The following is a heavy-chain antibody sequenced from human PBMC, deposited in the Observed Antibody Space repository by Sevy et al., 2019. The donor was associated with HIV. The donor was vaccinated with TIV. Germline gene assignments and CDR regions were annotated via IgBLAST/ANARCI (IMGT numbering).Heavy chain of an antibody. J-gene: IGHJ4*02. D-gene: IGHD6-13*01. V-gene: IGHV3-30-3*01. CDR1: GFTFSSYA. CDR2: ISYDGSNK. CDR3: ASFYSISPTGGDY. Sequence: GGCLRLSWAASGFTFSSYAMHWVRQAPGKGLEWVAVISYDGSNKYYADSVKGRFTISRDNSKNTLYLQMNSLRAEDTAVYYCASFYSISPTGGDYWGQGTLVTVSS.